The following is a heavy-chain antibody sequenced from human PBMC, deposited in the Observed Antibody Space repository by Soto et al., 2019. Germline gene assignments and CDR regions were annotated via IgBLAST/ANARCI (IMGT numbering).Heavy chain of an antibody. CDR3: ARDRGDDYGDYEVRFGIYGMDV. D-gene: IGHD4-17*01. CDR1: GGTFSSYA. J-gene: IGHJ6*02. CDR2: IIPIFGTA. Sequence: SVKVSCKASGGTFSSYAISWVRQAPGQGLEWMGGIIPIFGTANYAQKFQGRVTITADESTSTAYMELSSLRSEDTAVYYCARDRGDDYGDYEVRFGIYGMDVWGQGTTVTVSS. V-gene: IGHV1-69*13.